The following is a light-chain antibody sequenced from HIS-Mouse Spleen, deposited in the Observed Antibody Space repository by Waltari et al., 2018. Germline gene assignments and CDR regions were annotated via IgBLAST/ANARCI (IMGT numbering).Light chain of an antibody. J-gene: IGLJ2*01. Sequence: QSALTQPASVSGSPGQSITISCTGTSSDVGGYNYVSWYQQHPGKAPKLMIYEVSNRPSRVSNRFSGSKSGNTASLTISGLQAEDEADYYCSSYTSSSFNVVFGGGTKLTVL. V-gene: IGLV2-14*01. CDR3: SSYTSSSFNVV. CDR2: EVS. CDR1: SSDVGGYNY.